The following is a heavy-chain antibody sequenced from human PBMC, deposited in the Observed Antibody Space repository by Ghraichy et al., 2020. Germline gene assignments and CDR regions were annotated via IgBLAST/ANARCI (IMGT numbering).Heavy chain of an antibody. CDR1: GFSLSATGVG. D-gene: IGHD2-8*02. J-gene: IGHJ5*02. CDR3: AHEGYGSDNWFDA. V-gene: IGHV2-5*01. Sequence: GPTLVKPTQTLTLTCTFSGFSLSATGVGVGWIRQPPGKALEWLALIFYNDEERYNPSLNSRLNIAKDTSKNYVVPTMTNMDPVDTATYYCAHEGYGSDNWFDAWGQGILVTVSS. CDR2: IFYNDEE.